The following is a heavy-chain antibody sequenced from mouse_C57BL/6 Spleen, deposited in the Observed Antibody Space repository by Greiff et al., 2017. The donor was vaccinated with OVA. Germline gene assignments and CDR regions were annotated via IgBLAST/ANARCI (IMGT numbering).Heavy chain of an antibody. CDR1: GYTFTSYW. V-gene: IGHV1-59*01. CDR3: ASGGYNGDY. CDR2: IDPSDSYT. Sequence: QVQLQQPGAELVRPGTSVKLSCKASGYTFTSYWMHWVKQRPGQGLEWIGVIDPSDSYTNYNQKFKGKATLTVDTSSSTAYMQLSSLTSEDSAVYYCASGGYNGDYWGQGTTLTVSS. D-gene: IGHD1-1*02. J-gene: IGHJ2*01.